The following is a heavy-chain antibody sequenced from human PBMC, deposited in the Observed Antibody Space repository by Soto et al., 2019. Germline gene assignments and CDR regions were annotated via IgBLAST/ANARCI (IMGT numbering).Heavy chain of an antibody. Sequence: QVQLQESGPGLVKPSETLSLTCTVSGGSISSYYWNWFRQPPGKGLEWIGYIYYSGSTNYKPSPNGRVSKSVDTAKTKFSLQPSSVIAADTPVYNCARQNPGGAARQGGWNVELWGRGTLVSVSS. CDR3: ARQNPGGAARQGGWNVEL. D-gene: IGHD6-6*01. CDR2: IYYSGST. J-gene: IGHJ2*01. V-gene: IGHV4-59*01. CDR1: GGSISSYY.